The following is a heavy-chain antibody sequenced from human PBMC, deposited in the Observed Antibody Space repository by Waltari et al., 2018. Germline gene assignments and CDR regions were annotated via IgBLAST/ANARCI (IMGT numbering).Heavy chain of an antibody. CDR2: FDPEQRET. J-gene: IGHJ1*01. CDR3: VTGRTMRSVGGILVIEHGLRAGYFQF. CDR1: GYTLYELS. Sequence: QVQVVQSGAEVKNPGASVNVSCKVPGYTLYELSIPRVPQAPGKALEWMGGFDPEQRETVYSQNFQGRVTITEDATTDTAYMQLTSLRPDDTAVYYCVTGRTMRSVGGILVIEHGLRAGYFQFWGQGTLVVVSS. D-gene: IGHD3-16*02. V-gene: IGHV1-24*01.